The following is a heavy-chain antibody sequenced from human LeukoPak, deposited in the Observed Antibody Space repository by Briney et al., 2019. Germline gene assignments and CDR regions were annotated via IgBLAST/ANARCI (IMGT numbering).Heavy chain of an antibody. CDR1: GFTFTTYW. D-gene: IGHD6-13*01. CDR2: IKQDGSDK. V-gene: IGHV3-7*04. Sequence: GGSLRLSCEASGFTFTTYWMTWIRQAPGKGLEWVADIKQDGSDKYYMDSVKGRFAISRDNAKNSVSLQMNSLRAEDTAVYYCARVAAAVPDQWGQGTLVTVSS. J-gene: IGHJ5*02. CDR3: ARVAAAVPDQ.